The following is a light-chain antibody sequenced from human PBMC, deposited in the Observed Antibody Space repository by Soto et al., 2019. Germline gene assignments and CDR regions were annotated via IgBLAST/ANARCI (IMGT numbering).Light chain of an antibody. CDR3: QQYNTWRET. J-gene: IGKJ1*01. CDR1: QSVSSN. CDR2: GAS. Sequence: EIVMTQSPATLSVSPGERATLSCSASQSVSSNLAWYQQKPGQAPRLLMYGASTRASGIPARFSGSGSGTEFTLTISSLQSEDFAVYYCQQYNTWRETFGQGTKLEIK. V-gene: IGKV3-15*01.